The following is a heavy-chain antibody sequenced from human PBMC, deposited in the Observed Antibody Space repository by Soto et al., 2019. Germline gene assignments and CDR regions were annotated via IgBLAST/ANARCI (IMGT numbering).Heavy chain of an antibody. D-gene: IGHD2-15*01. J-gene: IGHJ4*02. CDR2: IYYSGST. CDR3: ARDLNALGAPAPYFDY. Sequence: SETLSLTCTVSGGSISSGGYYWSWIRQHPGKGLEWIGYIYYSGSTYYNPSLKSRVTISVDTSKNQFSLKLSSVTAADTAVYYCARDLNALGAPAPYFDYWGQGTLVTVSP. CDR1: GGSISSGGYY. V-gene: IGHV4-31*03.